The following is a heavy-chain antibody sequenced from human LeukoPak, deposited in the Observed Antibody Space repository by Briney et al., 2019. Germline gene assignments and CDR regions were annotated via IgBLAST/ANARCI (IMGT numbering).Heavy chain of an antibody. CDR3: ARQRDTDMAFCDY. J-gene: IGHJ4*02. Sequence: PSETLSLTCTVSGGSISNSYWSWFRQPPGKGLEWIGHIYYTGSTNYNPSLKSRVTISVDTSKSQFSLKLSSVTAADTAVYYCARQRDTDMAFCDYWGQGTLVTVSS. D-gene: IGHD5-18*01. CDR2: IYYTGST. CDR1: GGSISNSY. V-gene: IGHV4-59*08.